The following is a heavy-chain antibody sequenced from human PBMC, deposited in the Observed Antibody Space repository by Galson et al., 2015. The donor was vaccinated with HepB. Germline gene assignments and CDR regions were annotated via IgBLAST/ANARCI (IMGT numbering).Heavy chain of an antibody. Sequence: SLRLSCAASGFTFSSYSMNWVRQAPGKGLEWVSSISSSSSYIYYADSVKGRFTISRDNAKNSLYLQMNSLRAEDTAVYYCAAEGMVRGVINYWGQGTLVTVSS. D-gene: IGHD3-10*01. CDR2: ISSSSSYI. CDR3: AAEGMVRGVINY. J-gene: IGHJ4*02. CDR1: GFTFSSYS. V-gene: IGHV3-21*01.